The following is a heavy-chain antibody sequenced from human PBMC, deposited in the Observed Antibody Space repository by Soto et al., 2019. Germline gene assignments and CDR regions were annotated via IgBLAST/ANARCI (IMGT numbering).Heavy chain of an antibody. CDR1: GYSFTKSG. V-gene: IGHV1-3*01. Sequence: QVQLVQSGTEVKKPGASVKVSCKTSGYSFTKSGLHWVRQAPGQRLEWMGWINPGNGDTKYSQKFQGRVTITRDTYATTAYMELSSLRSEDSAVFYCARTDCSSTSCYNYYYYGMDVWGQGTTVTVSS. CDR2: INPGNGDT. D-gene: IGHD2-2*01. CDR3: ARTDCSSTSCYNYYYYGMDV. J-gene: IGHJ6*02.